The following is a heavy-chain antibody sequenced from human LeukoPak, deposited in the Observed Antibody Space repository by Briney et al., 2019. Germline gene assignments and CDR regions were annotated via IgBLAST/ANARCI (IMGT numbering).Heavy chain of an antibody. CDR1: GFIFSNYA. D-gene: IGHD5-18*01. V-gene: IGHV3-23*01. Sequence: GGSLRLSCAAYGFIFSNYAMSWVRQAQGKGLEWVAGISGSGDSTSYPASVKGRFSISRDNSKNTLFLQMSSLRAEDTAVYYCARQGYSYGPADYWGQGTLVTVSS. CDR2: ISGSGDST. J-gene: IGHJ4*02. CDR3: ARQGYSYGPADY.